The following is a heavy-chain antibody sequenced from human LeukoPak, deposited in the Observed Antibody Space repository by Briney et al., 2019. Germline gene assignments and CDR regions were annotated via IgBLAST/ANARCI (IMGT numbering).Heavy chain of an antibody. J-gene: IGHJ4*02. CDR2: GST. CDR3: ARAGGSGWIVY. CDR1: GGSISSDTYY. Sequence: SETLSLTCTVSGGSISSDTYYCRWIRQPPGKGLEWIGSGSTYYNPSLKSRVTISVDTSKNLFSLKLTSVTAADTAVYYCARAGGSGWIVYWGQGTLVTVSS. V-gene: IGHV4-39*07. D-gene: IGHD6-19*01.